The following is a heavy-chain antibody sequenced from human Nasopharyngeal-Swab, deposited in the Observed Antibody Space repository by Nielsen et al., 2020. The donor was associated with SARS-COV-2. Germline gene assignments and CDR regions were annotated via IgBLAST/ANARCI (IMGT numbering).Heavy chain of an antibody. CDR2: ISAYNGNT. Sequence: ASVKVSCKASGHTFTSYGISWVRQAPGQGLEWMGWISAYNGNTNYAQKLQGRVTMTTDTSTSTAYMELRSLRSDDTAVYYCARAYYYDSSGYYYAYYWGQGTLVTVS. J-gene: IGHJ4*02. CDR3: ARAYYYDSSGYYYAYY. D-gene: IGHD3-22*01. CDR1: GHTFTSYG. V-gene: IGHV1-18*01.